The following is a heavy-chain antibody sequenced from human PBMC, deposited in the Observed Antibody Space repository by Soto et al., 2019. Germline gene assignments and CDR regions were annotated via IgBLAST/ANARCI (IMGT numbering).Heavy chain of an antibody. D-gene: IGHD2-21*02. Sequence: PSETLSLTCAVSGGSISSSNWWSWVRQPPGKGLEWIGEIYHSGSTNYNPSLKSRVTISVDKSKNQFSLKLSSVTAADTAVYYCARERCGGDCYSVDYFDYWGQGTLVTV. J-gene: IGHJ4*02. CDR3: ARERCGGDCYSVDYFDY. CDR1: GGSISSSNW. CDR2: IYHSGST. V-gene: IGHV4-4*02.